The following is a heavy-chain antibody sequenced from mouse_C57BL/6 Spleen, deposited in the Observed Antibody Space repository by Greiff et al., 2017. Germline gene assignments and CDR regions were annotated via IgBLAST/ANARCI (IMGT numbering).Heavy chain of an antibody. CDR2: IDPSDSYT. V-gene: IGHV1-69*01. CDR3: ATYGSSPMDY. J-gene: IGHJ4*01. D-gene: IGHD1-1*01. CDR1: GYTFTSYW. Sequence: VQLQQPGAELVMPGASVKLSCKASGYTFTSYWMHWVKQRPGQGLEWIGEIDPSDSYTNYNQKFKGKSTLTVDKSSSTAYMQLSSLTSEDSAVYYCATYGSSPMDYWGQGTSVTVSS.